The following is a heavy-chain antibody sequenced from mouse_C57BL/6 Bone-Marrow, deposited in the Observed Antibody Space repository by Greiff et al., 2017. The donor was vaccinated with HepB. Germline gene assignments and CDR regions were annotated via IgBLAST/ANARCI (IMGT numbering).Heavy chain of an antibody. CDR3: ARSYYYGRGGFAY. CDR2: IYPGSGNT. J-gene: IGHJ3*01. V-gene: IGHV1-76*01. CDR1: GYTFTDYY. Sequence: QVQLQQSGAELVRPGASVKLSCKASGYTFTDYYINWVKQRPGQGLEWIARIYPGSGNTYYNEKFKGKATLTAEKSSSTAYMQLSSLTSEDSAVYFCARSYYYGRGGFAYWGQGTLVTVSA. D-gene: IGHD1-1*01.